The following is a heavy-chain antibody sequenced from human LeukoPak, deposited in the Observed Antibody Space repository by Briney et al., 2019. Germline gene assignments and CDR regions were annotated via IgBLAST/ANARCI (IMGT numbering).Heavy chain of an antibody. CDR1: GFTVSSNY. D-gene: IGHD4-23*01. Sequence: GGSLRLSCAASGFTVSSNYMSCARQAPGKGLEYISVVYTGGRTYYADSVKGRFTISRDNSKNTLYLQLNSLRAEDTAVYYCARLTPRTIVTSGYFDYWGQGTLVTVSS. V-gene: IGHV3-66*01. J-gene: IGHJ4*02. CDR3: ARLTPRTIVTSGYFDY. CDR2: VYTGGRT.